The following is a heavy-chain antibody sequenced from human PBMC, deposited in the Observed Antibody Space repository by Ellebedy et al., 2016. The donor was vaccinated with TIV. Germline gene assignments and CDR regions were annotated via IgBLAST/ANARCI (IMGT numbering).Heavy chain of an antibody. CDR1: GFSFSGYW. V-gene: IGHV3-7*04. J-gene: IGHJ4*02. CDR2: IDEDGIKK. D-gene: IGHD6-19*01. Sequence: GGSLRLXXVASGFSFSGYWMNWVRQVPGKGLEWVANIDEDGIKKYYVDYVKGRFTVSRDNARNTVYLRMQSLRAEDTAVYYCARNVGWEVCDYWGQGALVTVSS. CDR3: ARNVGWEVCDY.